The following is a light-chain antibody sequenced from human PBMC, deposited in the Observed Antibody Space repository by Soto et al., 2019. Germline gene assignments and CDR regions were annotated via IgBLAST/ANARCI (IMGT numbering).Light chain of an antibody. V-gene: IGKV3-20*01. Sequence: EIVLTQSPGTLSLSPGERATLSCRASQSVSSSYLAWYQQKPGQAPRLLIYGASSRATGLPDRFSGSASGTAFTLTISRLEPEDFVVYCCQHYGSSPQATCPQATFGQGTKVEIK. CDR1: QSVSSSY. J-gene: IGKJ1*01. CDR2: GAS. CDR3: QHYGSSPQATCPQAT.